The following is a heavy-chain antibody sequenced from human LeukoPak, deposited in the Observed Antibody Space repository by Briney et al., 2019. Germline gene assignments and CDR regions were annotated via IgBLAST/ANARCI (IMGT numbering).Heavy chain of an antibody. D-gene: IGHD3-3*01. CDR2: MNPNSGNT. CDR1: GYTFTSYD. Sequence: GASVKVSCKASGYTFTSYDINWVRQATGQGLEWMGWMNPNSGNTGYAQKFQGRVTITRNTSISTAYMELSSLRSEDTAVYYCARGGRITIFGVARGVRAAFDIWGQGTMVTVSS. CDR3: ARGGRITIFGVARGVRAAFDI. J-gene: IGHJ3*02. V-gene: IGHV1-8*03.